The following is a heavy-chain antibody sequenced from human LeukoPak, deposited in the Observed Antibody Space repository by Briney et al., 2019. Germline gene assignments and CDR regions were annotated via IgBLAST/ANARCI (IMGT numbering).Heavy chain of an antibody. CDR1: GGSISSGDYY. J-gene: IGHJ3*02. Sequence: PSEPLSLTCTVSGGSISSGDYYWSWIRQPPGKGLEWIGYIYYSGSTYYNPSLKSRVTISVDTSKNRFSLKLSSVTAADTAVYYCATHSSGYDSGNDAFDIWGQGTMVTVSS. CDR2: IYYSGST. CDR3: ATHSSGYDSGNDAFDI. D-gene: IGHD3-22*01. V-gene: IGHV4-30-4*08.